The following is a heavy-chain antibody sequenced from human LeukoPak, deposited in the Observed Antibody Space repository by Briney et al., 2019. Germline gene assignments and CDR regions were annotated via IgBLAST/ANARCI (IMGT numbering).Heavy chain of an antibody. D-gene: IGHD3-22*01. CDR2: IIPIFGTA. Sequence: GASVKVSCKASGGTFSSYAISWVRQAAGQGLEWMGGIIPIFGTANYAQKFQGRVTITADESTSTAYMELSSLRSEDTAVYYCARDYYDSSGLISGYFDYWGQGTLVTVSS. V-gene: IGHV1-69*13. J-gene: IGHJ4*02. CDR3: ARDYYDSSGLISGYFDY. CDR1: GGTFSSYA.